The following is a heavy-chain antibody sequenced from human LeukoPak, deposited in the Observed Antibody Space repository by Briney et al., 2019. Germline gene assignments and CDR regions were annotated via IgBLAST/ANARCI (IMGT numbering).Heavy chain of an antibody. CDR3: ARDLRYCSSTSCYWRQEGDYYGMDV. CDR1: GYTFTSYG. CDR2: ISAYNGNT. D-gene: IGHD2-2*01. V-gene: IGHV1-18*01. J-gene: IGHJ6*02. Sequence: GASVKVSCKASGYTFTSYGISGVRQAPGQGLEWMGWISAYNGNTNYAQKLQGRVTMTTDTSTSTAYMELRSLRSDDTAVYYCARDLRYCSSTSCYWRQEGDYYGMDVWGQGTTVTVSS.